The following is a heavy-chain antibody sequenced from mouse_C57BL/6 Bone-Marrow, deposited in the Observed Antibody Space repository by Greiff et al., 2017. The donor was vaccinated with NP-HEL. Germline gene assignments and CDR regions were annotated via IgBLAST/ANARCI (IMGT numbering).Heavy chain of an antibody. V-gene: IGHV1-58*01. CDR2: IYLGNGYT. J-gene: IGHJ2*01. CDR3: ARGDYEYSYYFDY. D-gene: IGHD2-4*01. CDR1: GYTFTSYG. Sequence: VQLKQSGAELVRPGSSVKMSCKTSGYTFTSYGINWVKQRPGQGLEWIGYIYLGNGYTEYNEKFKGKATLTSDTSSSTAYMQLSSLTSEDSAIYFCARGDYEYSYYFDYWGQGTTLTVSS.